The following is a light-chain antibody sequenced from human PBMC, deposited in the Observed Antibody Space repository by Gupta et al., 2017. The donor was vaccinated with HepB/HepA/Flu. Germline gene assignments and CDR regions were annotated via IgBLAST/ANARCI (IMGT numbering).Light chain of an antibody. CDR3: QQYNTYSRT. V-gene: IGKV1-5*03. CDR2: RAS. Sequence: DIQMTQSPPTLSASVGDRVTITCRSSQNINDWLAWYQQKPGKAPKLLIYRASTLEGGVPARFSGSGSGTEFNLTISSLQPDDFATYYCQQYNTYSRTFGQGTKVEIK. J-gene: IGKJ1*01. CDR1: QNINDW.